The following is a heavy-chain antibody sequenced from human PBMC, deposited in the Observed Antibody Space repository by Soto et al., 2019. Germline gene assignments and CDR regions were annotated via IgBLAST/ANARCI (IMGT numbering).Heavy chain of an antibody. J-gene: IGHJ4*02. V-gene: IGHV3-23*01. CDR3: AKARCSTTNCYVPDY. D-gene: IGHD2-2*01. Sequence: EVQLLESGGGLVQPGGSLRLSCAASGFTFSTYTMSWVRQAPGKGLEWVSVISGSGGSPSYADSVQGRFTISRDNPENTLYLQMSSLRVEDTAMYYCAKARCSTTNCYVPDYWGQGTLVTVSS. CDR1: GFTFSTYT. CDR2: ISGSGGSP.